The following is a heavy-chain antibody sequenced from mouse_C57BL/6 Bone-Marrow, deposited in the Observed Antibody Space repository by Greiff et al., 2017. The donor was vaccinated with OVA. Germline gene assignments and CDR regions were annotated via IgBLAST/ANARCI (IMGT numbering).Heavy chain of an antibody. CDR1: GYTFTDYY. CDR3: ARPLDYCGSGYWYYDG. V-gene: IGHV1-26*01. D-gene: IGHD1-1*01. CDR2: INPNNGGT. Sequence: EVQLQQSGPELVKPGASVKISCKASGYTFTDYYMNWVKQSHGQSLEWIGDINPNNGGTSYNQKFKGKATLTVDKSSSTAYMELRSLTAEDSAVYYGARPLDYCGSGYWYYDGWGTGTTVTVSS. J-gene: IGHJ1*03.